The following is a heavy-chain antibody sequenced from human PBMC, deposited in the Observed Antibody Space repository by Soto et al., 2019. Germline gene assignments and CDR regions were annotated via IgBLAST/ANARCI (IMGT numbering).Heavy chain of an antibody. CDR3: AKALTNYCTNGVCYDSRTTYYFDY. CDR2: ISGSGGST. D-gene: IGHD2-8*01. Sequence: QAGGSLRLSCAASGFTFSSYAMSWVRQAPGKGLEWVSAISGSGGSTYYADSVKGRFTISRDNSKNTLYLQMNSLRAEDTAVYYCAKALTNYCTNGVCYDSRTTYYFDYWGQGTLVTVSS. J-gene: IGHJ4*02. CDR1: GFTFSSYA. V-gene: IGHV3-23*01.